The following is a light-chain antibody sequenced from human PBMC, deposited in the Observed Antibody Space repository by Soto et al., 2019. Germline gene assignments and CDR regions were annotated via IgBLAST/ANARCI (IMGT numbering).Light chain of an antibody. Sequence: EIVLTQSPATLSFSPGERATLSCGASQSVGGHLAWYQQKPGQAPRLLIYDASDRATGIPARFSGSGSETDFTLTISSLEPDDFAVYYCQQRNNWPPSITFGQGTRLEIK. CDR3: QQRNNWPPSIT. CDR2: DAS. CDR1: QSVGGH. J-gene: IGKJ5*01. V-gene: IGKV3-11*01.